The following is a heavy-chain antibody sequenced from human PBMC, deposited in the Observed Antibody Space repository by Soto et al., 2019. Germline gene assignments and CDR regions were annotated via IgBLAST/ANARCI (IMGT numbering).Heavy chain of an antibody. D-gene: IGHD2-8*01. V-gene: IGHV1-2*02. Sequence: ASVEVSCKASGYTFPDDYVHWVRQAPGQGLEWMGWIDPNSGGTKTAQKFQGRVTVTRDTSISTAYMDLSRLRSDDTAVYYCARDVTRTQSCTNGVCYYHYYDMDVWGQGTMVTVSS. J-gene: IGHJ6*02. CDR1: GYTFPDDY. CDR3: ARDVTRTQSCTNGVCYYHYYDMDV. CDR2: IDPNSGGT.